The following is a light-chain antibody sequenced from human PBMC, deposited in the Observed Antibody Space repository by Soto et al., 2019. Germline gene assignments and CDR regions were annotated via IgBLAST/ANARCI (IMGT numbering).Light chain of an antibody. V-gene: IGKV3-15*01. Sequence: EIMMTQSPATMSVSPGERATLSCRASQTVSSKLAWYQLKPGQAPRLLIYGASTRATDIPARFSGSGSGTDFALTIGSLQSEDFAVYYCQQYNNWPPAFGQGTTVE. CDR1: QTVSSK. CDR3: QQYNNWPPA. CDR2: GAS. J-gene: IGKJ1*01.